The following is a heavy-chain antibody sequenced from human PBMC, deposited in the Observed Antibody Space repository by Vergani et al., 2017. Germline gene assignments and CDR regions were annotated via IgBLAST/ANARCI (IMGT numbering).Heavy chain of an antibody. CDR2: IQFDGSNQ. D-gene: IGHD3-16*01. V-gene: IGHV3-30*02. CDR1: GFTLSNYD. J-gene: IGHJ4*02. Sequence: QVQLVESGGGVVQRGGSLRLSCATSGFTLSNYDMQWIRQWPGKGLEFVAFIQFDGSNQYYADSVKGRFTLSRDFSKNTLYLQMNSLRTDDTATYYCAKHFRGWGIDYWGQGTQVIVPS. CDR3: AKHFRGWGIDY.